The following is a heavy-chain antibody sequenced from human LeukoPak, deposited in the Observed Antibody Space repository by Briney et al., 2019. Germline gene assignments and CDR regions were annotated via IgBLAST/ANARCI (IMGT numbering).Heavy chain of an antibody. Sequence: SETLSLTCTVSGVSISSSNSYWGWIRQPPGKGLEWIGSIYYTGNTYYNASLRSRVTISIDTSNNQISLRLISVTATDTAVYYCARRPYVWFGDNWFDPWGQGTLVTVSS. CDR3: ARRPYVWFGDNWFDP. CDR2: IYYTGNT. D-gene: IGHD3-10*01. J-gene: IGHJ5*02. V-gene: IGHV4-39*01. CDR1: GVSISSSNSY.